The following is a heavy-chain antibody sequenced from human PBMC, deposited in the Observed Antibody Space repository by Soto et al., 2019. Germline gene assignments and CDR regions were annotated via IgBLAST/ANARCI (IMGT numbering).Heavy chain of an antibody. CDR3: ASGRVVLRGFPYYFDY. Sequence: SETLSLTCTVSGGSISSGGYYWSWIRQHPGKGLEWIGYIYYSGSTYYNPSLKSRVTISVDTSKNQFSLKLSSVTAADTAVYYCASGRVVLRGFPYYFDYWGQGTLVTVSS. CDR1: GGSISSGGYY. V-gene: IGHV4-31*03. D-gene: IGHD1-26*01. CDR2: IYYSGST. J-gene: IGHJ4*02.